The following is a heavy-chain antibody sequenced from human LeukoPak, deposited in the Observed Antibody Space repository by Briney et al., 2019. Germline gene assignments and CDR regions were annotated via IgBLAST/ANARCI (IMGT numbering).Heavy chain of an antibody. CDR2: ISAYNGNT. V-gene: IGHV1-18*04. CDR3: ARLVYYYDSSALYYFDY. D-gene: IGHD3-22*01. Sequence: ASVKVSCKASGYTFTGYYMHWVRQAPGQGLEWMGWISAYNGNTNYAQKLQGRVTMTTDTSTSTAYMELRSLRSDDTAVYYCARLVYYYDSSALYYFDYWGQGTLVTVSS. J-gene: IGHJ4*02. CDR1: GYTFTGYY.